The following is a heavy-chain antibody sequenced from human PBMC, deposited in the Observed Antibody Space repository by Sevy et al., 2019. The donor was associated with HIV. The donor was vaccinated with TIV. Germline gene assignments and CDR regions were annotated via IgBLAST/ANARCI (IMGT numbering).Heavy chain of an antibody. CDR3: ARTKSNTAMVSSDY. CDR2: ISSSSSTM. J-gene: IGHJ4*02. Sequence: GGSLRLSSAASEFSFSSYSMNWVRQAPGQGLEWVSYISSSSSTMYYADSVKGRFTISRDNAKNSLYLQMNTLRAEDTAVYYCARTKSNTAMVSSDYWGQGTLVTVSS. D-gene: IGHD5-18*01. V-gene: IGHV3-48*01. CDR1: EFSFSSYS.